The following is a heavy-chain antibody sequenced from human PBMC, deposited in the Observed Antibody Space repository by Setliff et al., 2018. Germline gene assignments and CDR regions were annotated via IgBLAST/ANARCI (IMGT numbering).Heavy chain of an antibody. Sequence: ASVKVSCKASGYILNSYGVSWVRQAPGQGLEWMGWISSYNNDVTNYLQRFQGRVTMTTDTSTSAAYMELRSLRSDDTAVYYCAISSLSICSGGTCPNAFDVWGQGTTVTVS. CDR1: GYILNSYG. D-gene: IGHD2-15*01. CDR3: AISSLSICSGGTCPNAFDV. CDR2: ISSYNNDVT. J-gene: IGHJ3*01. V-gene: IGHV1-18*01.